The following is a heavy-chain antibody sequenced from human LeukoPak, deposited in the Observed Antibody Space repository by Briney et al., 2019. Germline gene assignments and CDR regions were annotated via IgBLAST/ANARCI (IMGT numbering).Heavy chain of an antibody. Sequence: SETLSLTCAISGGSFSGYYRSWIRQSPEKGLEWIGEINHSGVTNYNPSLKSRVTISVDSSNQQFSLRLNSVTAADTAVYYCARGPASSGIHYFFDYGGQGTLVTVSS. CDR1: GGSFSGYY. CDR2: INHSGVT. V-gene: IGHV4-34*01. CDR3: ARGPASSGIHYFFDY. D-gene: IGHD6-6*01. J-gene: IGHJ4*02.